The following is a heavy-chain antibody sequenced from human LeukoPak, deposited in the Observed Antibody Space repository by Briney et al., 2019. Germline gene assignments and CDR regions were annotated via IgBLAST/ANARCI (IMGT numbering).Heavy chain of an antibody. CDR3: AKVVVIAAYSGYYFDS. D-gene: IGHD2-15*01. V-gene: IGHV3-23*01. CDR1: EFTFSSYA. Sequence: GGSLRLSCAASEFTFSSYAMSWVRQAPGKGLKWVSAISGSGGSTYYADSVKGRFTISRDNSKNTLYLQMNSLRAEDTAVYYCAKVVVIAAYSGYYFDSWGQGTLVTVSS. J-gene: IGHJ4*02. CDR2: ISGSGGST.